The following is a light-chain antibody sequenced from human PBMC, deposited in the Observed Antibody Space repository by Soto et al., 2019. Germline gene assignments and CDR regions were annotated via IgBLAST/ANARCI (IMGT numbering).Light chain of an antibody. V-gene: IGKV3-15*01. CDR1: QSVGGS. Sequence: EVVLSQSPATLSVSPWERATLSCRASQSVGGSLAWYHQKPGQAPRLLISGASNRATGIPARFGGTGSGTEFTLTISSLEPEDFAIYYCQQYADLPRPFGQGTRLEIK. J-gene: IGKJ5*01. CDR2: GAS. CDR3: QQYADLPRP.